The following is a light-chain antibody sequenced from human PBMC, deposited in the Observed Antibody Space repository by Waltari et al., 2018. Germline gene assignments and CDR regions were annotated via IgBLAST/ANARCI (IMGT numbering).Light chain of an antibody. CDR3: AAWDDSLNGWV. J-gene: IGLJ3*02. V-gene: IGLV1-36*01. Sequence: QSVLTQPPSVSEAPRQRVTISCSGSSSNIGNNTVNSYQQLPGKAPKLLIYYDVLLPSGVSDRFSGSKSGTSASLAISGLQSEDEADYYCAAWDDSLNGWVFGGGTRLTVL. CDR1: SSNIGNNT. CDR2: YDV.